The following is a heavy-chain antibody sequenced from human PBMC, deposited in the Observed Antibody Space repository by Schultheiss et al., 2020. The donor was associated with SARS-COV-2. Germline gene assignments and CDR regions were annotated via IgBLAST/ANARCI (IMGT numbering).Heavy chain of an antibody. CDR3: ARHGLGYPYYFDY. V-gene: IGHV4-39*01. CDR1: GGSVSSASYY. J-gene: IGHJ4*02. D-gene: IGHD3/OR15-3a*01. CDR2: IYYSGST. Sequence: GSLRLSCTVSGGSVSSASYYWGWIRQPPGKGLEWIGSIYYSGSTYYNPSLKSRVTISVDTSKNQFSLKLSSVTAADTAVYYCARHGLGYPYYFDYWGQGTLVTVSS.